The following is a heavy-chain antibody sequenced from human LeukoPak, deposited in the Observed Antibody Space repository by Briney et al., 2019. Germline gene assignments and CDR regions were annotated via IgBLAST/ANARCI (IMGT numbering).Heavy chain of an antibody. Sequence: GGSLRLSCSASGFTFNTYGMDWVRQAPGKGLEWLSGLSSSGTRTYYADSVKGRFTISRDNTKNSLYLLMNNLRAEDTAIYYCARDRPTGASRVFVVQWGQGTPVTVSS. CDR2: LSSSGTRT. J-gene: IGHJ4*02. D-gene: IGHD2-15*01. CDR3: ARDRPTGASRVFVVQ. CDR1: GFTFNTYG. V-gene: IGHV3-21*06.